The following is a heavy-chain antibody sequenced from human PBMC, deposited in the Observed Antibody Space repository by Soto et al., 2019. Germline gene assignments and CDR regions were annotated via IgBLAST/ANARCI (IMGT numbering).Heavy chain of an antibody. V-gene: IGHV3-23*01. Sequence: GGSLRLSCAASGFTFSSYAMTWVRQAPGKGLEWVSAISYSGVSTYYADSVKGRFTISRDSSENTLSLQMNSLRAEDTAVYYCAKDPPSERMQPDYGMDVWGQGTTVTVSS. CDR3: AKDPPSERMQPDYGMDV. CDR1: GFTFSSYA. CDR2: ISYSGVST. J-gene: IGHJ6*02. D-gene: IGHD6-13*01.